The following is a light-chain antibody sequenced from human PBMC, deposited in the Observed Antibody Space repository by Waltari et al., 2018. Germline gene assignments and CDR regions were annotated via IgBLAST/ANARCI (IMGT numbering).Light chain of an antibody. J-gene: IGKJ1*01. V-gene: IGKV3-15*01. CDR3: QEYNMWPQT. CDR2: GTV. CDR1: ESVSGN. Sequence: EIVMTQSPATLSVSPGDRATLSCRATESVSGNLAWYQQQPGQAPRLLIYGTVTRATCIPARFSRSGSETEFTRSISSLQSEDFGVYSCQEYNMWPQTFGQGTKVEIK.